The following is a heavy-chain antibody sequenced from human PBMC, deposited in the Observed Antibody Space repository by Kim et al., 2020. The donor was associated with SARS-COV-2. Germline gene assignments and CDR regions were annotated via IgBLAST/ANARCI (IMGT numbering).Heavy chain of an antibody. V-gene: IGHV3-30*07. D-gene: IGHD5-12*01. J-gene: IGHJ6*02. Sequence: GRLTISRDNSKNTLYLQMNSLRAEDTAVYYWAREGGYSGYGYYYYGMDVWGQGTTVTVSS. CDR3: AREGGYSGYGYYYYGMDV.